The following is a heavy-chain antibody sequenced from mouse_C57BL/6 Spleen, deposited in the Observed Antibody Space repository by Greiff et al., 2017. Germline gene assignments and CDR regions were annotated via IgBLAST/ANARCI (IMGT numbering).Heavy chain of an antibody. Sequence: EVQLVESGGGLVQPGGSLKLSCAASGFTFSDYYMYWVRQTPEKRLEWVAYISNGGGSTYYPDTVKGRFTISRDNAKNTLYLQMSRLKSEDTAMYYGASLLGAYWGQGTLVTVSA. J-gene: IGHJ3*01. CDR3: ASLLGAY. D-gene: IGHD2-10*01. CDR1: GFTFSDYY. CDR2: ISNGGGST. V-gene: IGHV5-12*01.